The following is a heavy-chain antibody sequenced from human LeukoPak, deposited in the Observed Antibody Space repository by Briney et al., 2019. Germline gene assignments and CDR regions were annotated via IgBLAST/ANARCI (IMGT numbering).Heavy chain of an antibody. Sequence: SETLSLTCAVYGGSFSGYYWSWIRQPPGKGLEWIGYIYYSGSTYYNPSLKSRVTISVDTSKNQFSLKLSSVTAADTAVYYCASHSSGYCGSDYWGQGTLVTVSS. J-gene: IGHJ4*02. D-gene: IGHD3-22*01. CDR1: GGSFSGYY. CDR3: ASHSSGYCGSDY. CDR2: IYYSGST. V-gene: IGHV4-30-4*08.